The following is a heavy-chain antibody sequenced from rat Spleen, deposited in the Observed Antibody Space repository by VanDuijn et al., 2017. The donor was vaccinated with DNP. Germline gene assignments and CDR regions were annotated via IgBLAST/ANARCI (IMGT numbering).Heavy chain of an antibody. CDR3: VRPDYYFGSYPFF. Sequence: EVQLVESGGGLVQPGRSLKLSCAASGITFSNSGMHWIRQAPTKCLEWVASITDSGGSTFYRGSVKGRFTISRDNAKATLYLQMNSLRSEDMATYYCVRPDYYFGSYPFFWGPGTMVTVSS. CDR2: ITDSGGST. D-gene: IGHD1-12*02. J-gene: IGHJ1*01. CDR1: GITFSNSG. V-gene: IGHV5-19*01.